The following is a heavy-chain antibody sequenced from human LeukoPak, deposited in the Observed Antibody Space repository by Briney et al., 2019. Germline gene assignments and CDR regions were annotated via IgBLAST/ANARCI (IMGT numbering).Heavy chain of an antibody. V-gene: IGHV4-31*03. J-gene: IGHJ5*02. CDR3: ARGFGVQRGWFDP. CDR2: IYYSGST. Sequence: PSETLSLTRTVSGGSISSGGYYWSWIRQHPGKGLEWIGYIYYSGSTYYNPSLKSRVTISVDTSKNQFSLKLSSVTAADTAVYYCARGFGVQRGWFDPWGQGTLVTVSS. D-gene: IGHD3-3*01. CDR1: GGSISSGGYY.